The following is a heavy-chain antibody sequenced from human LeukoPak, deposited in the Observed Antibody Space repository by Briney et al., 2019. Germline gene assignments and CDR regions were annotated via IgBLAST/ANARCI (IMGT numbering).Heavy chain of an antibody. J-gene: IGHJ6*02. CDR3: ARDRPPYSSSWHQYYYYYGMDV. CDR1: GFTFSSYW. Sequence: GGSLRLSCEASGFTFSSYWMSWVRQAPGKGLEWVANIKTDGSEKYYVDSVKGRFTISGDNAKNSLYLQMNSLRAEDTAVYYCARDRPPYSSSWHQYYYYYGMDVWGQGTTVTVSS. V-gene: IGHV3-7*03. D-gene: IGHD6-13*01. CDR2: IKTDGSEK.